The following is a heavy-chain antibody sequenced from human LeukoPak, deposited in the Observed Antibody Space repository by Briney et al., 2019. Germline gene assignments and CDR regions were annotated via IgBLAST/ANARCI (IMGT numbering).Heavy chain of an antibody. CDR3: ARVSVSPLGDYFYYMDV. J-gene: IGHJ6*03. D-gene: IGHD3-16*01. V-gene: IGHV1-2*02. Sequence: EASLKLSCTASGYTFTSYYMHWVRQAPGQGLEWMAWINPNSGGTNYAQKFQGRVTITRDTSISTAYMELSRLRSDDTAVYYCARVSVSPLGDYFYYMDVWAKGPRSPSP. CDR2: INPNSGGT. CDR1: GYTFTSYY.